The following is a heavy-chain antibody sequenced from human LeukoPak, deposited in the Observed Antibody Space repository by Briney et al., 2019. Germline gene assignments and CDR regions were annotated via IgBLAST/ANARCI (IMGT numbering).Heavy chain of an antibody. V-gene: IGHV3-21*01. CDR3: AREETYYHDSSGYYYGPFDY. CDR1: GFTFSSYS. Sequence: GGSLRLXCAASGFTFSSYSMNWVRQAPGKGLEWVSSISSSSSYIYYADSVKGRFTISRDNAKNSLYLQMNSLRAEDTAVYYCAREETYYHDSSGYYYGPFDYWGQGTLVTVSS. J-gene: IGHJ4*02. CDR2: ISSSSSYI. D-gene: IGHD3-22*01.